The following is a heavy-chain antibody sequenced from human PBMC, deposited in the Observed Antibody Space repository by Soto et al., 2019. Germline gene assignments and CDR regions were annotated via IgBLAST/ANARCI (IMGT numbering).Heavy chain of an antibody. CDR1: GFTFSSYA. J-gene: IGHJ4*02. CDR3: ARALRRYCSGGSCYLFDY. CDR2: ISYDGSNK. Sequence: GGSLRLSCAASGFTFSSYAMHWVRQAPGKGLEWVAVISYDGSNKYYADSVKGRFTISRDNSKNTLYLQMNSLRAEDTAVYYCARALRRYCSGGSCYLFDYWGQGTLVTVSS. V-gene: IGHV3-30*04. D-gene: IGHD2-15*01.